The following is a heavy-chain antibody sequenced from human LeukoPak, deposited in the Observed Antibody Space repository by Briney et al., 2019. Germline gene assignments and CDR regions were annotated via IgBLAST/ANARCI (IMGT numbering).Heavy chain of an antibody. CDR3: ARDRLNSSSWYSYYYYYGMDV. J-gene: IGHJ6*02. CDR2: ISAYNGNT. Sequence: ASVKVSCKASGYTFTSYGISWVRQAPGQGLEWMGWISAYNGNTNYAQKLQGRVTMTTDTSTSTAYMELRSLRSDDTAVYYCARDRLNSSSWYSYYYYYGMDVWGQGTTVTVSS. V-gene: IGHV1-18*01. CDR1: GYTFTSYG. D-gene: IGHD6-13*01.